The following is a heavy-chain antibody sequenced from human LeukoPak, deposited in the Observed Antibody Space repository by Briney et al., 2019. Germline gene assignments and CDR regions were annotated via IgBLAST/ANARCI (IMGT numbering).Heavy chain of an antibody. D-gene: IGHD2-8*01. V-gene: IGHV1-18*04. CDR3: ARVGLVYVIPFV. J-gene: IGHJ4*02. CDR1: GYTFTSYG. CDR2: ISAYNGNT. Sequence: ASVKVSCKASGYTFTSYGINWVRQAPGQGLEWMGWISAYNGNTNYAQKLQGRVTMITDTSTSTAYMELRSLRSDDTAVYYCARVGLVYVIPFVWGQGTLVTVSS.